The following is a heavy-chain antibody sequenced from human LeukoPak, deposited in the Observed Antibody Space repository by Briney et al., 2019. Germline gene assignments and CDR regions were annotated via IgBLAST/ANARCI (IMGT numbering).Heavy chain of an antibody. J-gene: IGHJ4*02. V-gene: IGHV3-15*01. D-gene: IGHD3-10*01. CDR3: TTCQYYYGSGRPFDY. CDR1: GFTFSNAW. Sequence: PGGSLRLSCAASGFTFSNAWMSWVRQAPGKGLEWVGRIKSKTDGGTTDYAAPVKGRFTISRDDSKNTLYLQMNSLKTEDTAVYYCTTCQYYYGSGRPFDYWGQGTLVTVSS. CDR2: IKSKTDGGTT.